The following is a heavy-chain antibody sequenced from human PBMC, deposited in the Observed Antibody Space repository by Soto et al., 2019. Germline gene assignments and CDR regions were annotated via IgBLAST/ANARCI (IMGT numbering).Heavy chain of an antibody. V-gene: IGHV4-34*01. D-gene: IGHD3-10*01. J-gene: IGHJ4*02. CDR3: ARAYYGSGSYLTYYFDY. Sequence: SETLSLTCAVYGGSFSGYYWSWIRQPPGKGLEWIGEINHSGSTNYNPSLKSRVTISVDTSKNQFSLKLSSVTAADTAVYYCARAYYGSGSYLTYYFDYWGQGTLVTVSS. CDR1: GGSFSGYY. CDR2: INHSGST.